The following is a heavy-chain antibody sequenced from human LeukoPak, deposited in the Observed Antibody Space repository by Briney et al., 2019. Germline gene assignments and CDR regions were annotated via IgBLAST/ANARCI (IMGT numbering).Heavy chain of an antibody. V-gene: IGHV1-69*13. CDR2: IIPIFGTA. CDR1: GGTFSSYA. Sequence: ASVKVSCKASGGTFSSYAISWVRQAPGQGLEWMGGIIPIFGTANYAQKFQGRVTITADESTSTAYMELSSLRSEDTAVYYCAREKPVVVPAAIPNYYYYGMDVWGQGTTVTVSS. D-gene: IGHD2-2*02. J-gene: IGHJ6*02. CDR3: AREKPVVVPAAIPNYYYYGMDV.